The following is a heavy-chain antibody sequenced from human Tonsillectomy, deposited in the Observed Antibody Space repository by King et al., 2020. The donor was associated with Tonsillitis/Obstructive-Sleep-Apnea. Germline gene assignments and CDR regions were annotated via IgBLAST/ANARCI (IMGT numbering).Heavy chain of an antibody. CDR3: AREKVIVAATNYWFDP. J-gene: IGHJ5*02. V-gene: IGHV1-2*02. CDR2: INPNSGGT. D-gene: IGHD2-15*01. Sequence: QLVQSRAEVKKPGALVKVSCKASGYTFIDYYMHWVRQAPGQGLEWMGWINPNSGGTNYAQKFQGRVTLTRDTSINTVYMEVSRLRFDDTAVYYCAREKVIVAATNYWFDPWGQGTLVTVSS. CDR1: GYTFIDYY.